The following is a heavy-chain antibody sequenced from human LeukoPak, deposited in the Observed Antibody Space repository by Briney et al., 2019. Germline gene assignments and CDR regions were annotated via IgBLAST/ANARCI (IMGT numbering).Heavy chain of an antibody. V-gene: IGHV1-46*01. D-gene: IGHD4-11*01. J-gene: IGHJ4*02. CDR3: ARYDYSNHY. CDR1: GYTFTSYY. Sequence: ASVKVSCKASGYTFTSYYMHWVRQAPGQGLEWMGIINPSGGSTSYAQKFQGRVTITADKSTSTAYMEPSSLRSEDTAVYYCARYDYSNHYWGQGTLVTVSS. CDR2: INPSGGST.